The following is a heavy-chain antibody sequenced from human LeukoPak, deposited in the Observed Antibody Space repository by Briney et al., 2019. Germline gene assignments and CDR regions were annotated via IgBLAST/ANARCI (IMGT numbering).Heavy chain of an antibody. CDR2: FDPEDGET. Sequence: ASVKVSCKGSGYTLTELSMHWVRQAPGKGLEWMGGFDPEDGETIYAQKFQGRVTMTEDTSTDTAYMELSSLRSEDTAVYYCATGGLLWFGESPGKFDYWGQGTLVTVSS. J-gene: IGHJ4*02. CDR3: ATGGLLWFGESPGKFDY. D-gene: IGHD3-10*01. V-gene: IGHV1-24*01. CDR1: GYTLTELS.